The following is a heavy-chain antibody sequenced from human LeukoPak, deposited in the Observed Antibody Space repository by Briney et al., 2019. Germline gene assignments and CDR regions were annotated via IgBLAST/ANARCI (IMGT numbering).Heavy chain of an antibody. CDR3: ARVSYYYDSSGSLGYYFDY. J-gene: IGHJ4*02. CDR1: GFTFSSYA. D-gene: IGHD3-22*01. V-gene: IGHV3-23*01. CDR2: ISGSGGST. Sequence: GGSVRLSCAASGFTFSSYAMSWVRQAPGKGLEWVSTISGSGGSTYYADSVKGRFTFFRDNSKNTLSLQMNSLRAEDTALYYCARVSYYYDSSGSLGYYFDYWGQGTLVTVSS.